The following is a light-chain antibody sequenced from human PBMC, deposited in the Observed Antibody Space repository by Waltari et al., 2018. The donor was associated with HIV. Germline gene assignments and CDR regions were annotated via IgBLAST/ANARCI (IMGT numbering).Light chain of an antibody. CDR3: QSPDSSGTYVG. J-gene: IGLJ2*01. CDR2: KDR. Sequence: SYELTQPPSVSVSPGQTARITCSGDALSKQYAYWYQQKPGQAPMLVIYKDRERPSGIPERLSGASSGTTVTLTISGVQAEDEADYYCQSPDSSGTYVGFGGGTKLTVL. CDR1: ALSKQY. V-gene: IGLV3-25*03.